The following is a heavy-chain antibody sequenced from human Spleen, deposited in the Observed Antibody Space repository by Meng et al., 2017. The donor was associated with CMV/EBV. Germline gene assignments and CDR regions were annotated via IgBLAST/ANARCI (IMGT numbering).Heavy chain of an antibody. CDR2: ISGSGGST. CDR3: AKDFIRRGYSYGLINWFDP. V-gene: IGHV3-23*01. D-gene: IGHD5-18*01. Sequence: GGSLRLSCAASGFTFSSYAMSWVRQAPGKGLEWVSAISGSGGSTYYADSAKGRFTISRDNSKNTLYLQMNSLRAEDTAVYYCAKDFIRRGYSYGLINWFDPWGQGTLVTVSS. J-gene: IGHJ5*02. CDR1: GFTFSSYA.